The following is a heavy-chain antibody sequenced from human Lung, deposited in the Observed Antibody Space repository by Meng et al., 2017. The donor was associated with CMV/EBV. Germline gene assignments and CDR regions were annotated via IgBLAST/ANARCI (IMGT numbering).Heavy chain of an antibody. J-gene: IGHJ4*02. V-gene: IGHV3-48*04. CDR1: GFIFSSYN. D-gene: IGHD3-16*01. Sequence: GGSLRLSCAASGFIFSSYNMNWVRQAPGKGLEWVSYLSTSSSIMNYADSVKGRFAISRNNAKNSLYLQMNSLRAEDTSVYYCACVFGVFDYWGQGALVTVSS. CDR2: LSTSSSIM. CDR3: ACVFGVFDY.